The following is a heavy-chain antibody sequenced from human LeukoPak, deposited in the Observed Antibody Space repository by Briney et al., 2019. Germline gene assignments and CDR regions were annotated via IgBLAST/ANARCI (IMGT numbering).Heavy chain of an antibody. V-gene: IGHV1-69*13. Sequence: SVNVSCTASGGTFSSYAISWVRQAPGQGLEWMGGIFPIFGTANYAQKFQGRVTITADESTSTAYMELSSLRSEDTAVYYCARAAGGVRGVDTFDYWGQGTLVTVSS. CDR2: IFPIFGTA. J-gene: IGHJ4*02. CDR3: ARAAGGVRGVDTFDY. D-gene: IGHD3-10*01. CDR1: GGTFSSYA.